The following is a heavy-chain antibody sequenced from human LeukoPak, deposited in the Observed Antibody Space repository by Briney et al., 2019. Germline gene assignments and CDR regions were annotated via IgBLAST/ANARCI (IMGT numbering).Heavy chain of an antibody. J-gene: IGHJ4*02. D-gene: IGHD3-3*01. V-gene: IGHV3-20*04. CDR1: GFTFKLYW. CDR2: INWNGKYT. Sequence: GGSLRLSCAASGFTFKLYWMHWVRQAPGKGLEWVANINWNGKYTGYLDSVKGRFTISRDNAKNSLYLEMKSLGPEDTALYYCASQKGGFYLFDYWGRGTLVTVSS. CDR3: ASQKGGFYLFDY.